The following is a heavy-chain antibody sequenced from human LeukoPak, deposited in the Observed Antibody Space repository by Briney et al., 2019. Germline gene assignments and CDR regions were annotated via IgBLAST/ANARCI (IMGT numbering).Heavy chain of an antibody. Sequence: AAVKVSCKASGYTFTGYYMHWVRQAPGQGLEWMGWINPNSGGKNYAQKFQGRVTMTRDTSISTAYMELSRLRSDDTAVYYCARDLPGDTMVRKTRRAGYWGQGTLVTVSS. CDR1: GYTFTGYY. D-gene: IGHD3-10*01. CDR3: ARDLPGDTMVRKTRRAGY. V-gene: IGHV1-2*02. J-gene: IGHJ4*02. CDR2: INPNSGGK.